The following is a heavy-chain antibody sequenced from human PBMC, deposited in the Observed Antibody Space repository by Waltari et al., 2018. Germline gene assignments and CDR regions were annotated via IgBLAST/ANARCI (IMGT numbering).Heavy chain of an antibody. CDR3: ARDYYDSI. J-gene: IGHJ4*02. CDR2: IYTSGST. Sequence: QVQLQESGPGLVKPSQTLSLTCTVSGGSISSGSYYWSWIRQPAGKGLEWIGRIYTSGSTNYNPSLKSRVTISVDTSKNQFSLKLSSVTAADTAVYYCARDYYDSIWGQGTLVTVSS. V-gene: IGHV4-61*02. CDR1: GGSISSGSYY. D-gene: IGHD3-22*01.